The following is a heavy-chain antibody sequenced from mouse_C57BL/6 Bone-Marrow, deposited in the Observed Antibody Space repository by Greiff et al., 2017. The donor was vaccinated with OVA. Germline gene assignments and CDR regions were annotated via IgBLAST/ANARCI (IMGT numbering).Heavy chain of an antibody. D-gene: IGHD2-4*01. CDR1: GFTFSDYG. V-gene: IGHV5-17*01. Sequence: EVKLVASGGGLVKPGGSLKLSCAASGFTFSDYGMHWVRQAPEKGLEWVAYISSGSSTIYYADTVKGRFTISRDNAKNTLFLQMTSLRSEDTAMYYCARDYDDYYAMDYWGQGTSVTVSS. J-gene: IGHJ4*01. CDR3: ARDYDDYYAMDY. CDR2: ISSGSSTI.